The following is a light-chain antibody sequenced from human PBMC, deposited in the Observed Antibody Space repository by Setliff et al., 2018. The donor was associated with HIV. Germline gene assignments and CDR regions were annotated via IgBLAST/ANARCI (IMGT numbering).Light chain of an antibody. J-gene: IGLJ1*01. CDR2: DVS. V-gene: IGLV2-11*01. Sequence: QSALAQPASVSGSPGQSITISCTGTSSDVGGYNYVSWYQEHPGKAPKLMIFDVSKRPSGVPDRFSGSKSGNTASLTISGLQAEDEADYYCCSFADSYTSLYVFGTGTKVTVL. CDR3: CSFADSYTSLYV. CDR1: SSDVGGYNY.